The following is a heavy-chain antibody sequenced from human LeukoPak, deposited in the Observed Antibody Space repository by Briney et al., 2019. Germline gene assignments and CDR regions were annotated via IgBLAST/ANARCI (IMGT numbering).Heavy chain of an antibody. Sequence: GASVKVSCKASGYTFTSYGISWVRQAPGQGLEWMGWISAYNGNTNYAQKLQGRVTMTTDTSTSTAYMELRSLRSDDTAVYYCARRKIPLSGGDGFDVWGQGTMVTVSS. V-gene: IGHV1-18*01. D-gene: IGHD3-10*01. CDR1: GYTFTSYG. J-gene: IGHJ3*01. CDR2: ISAYNGNT. CDR3: ARRKIPLSGGDGFDV.